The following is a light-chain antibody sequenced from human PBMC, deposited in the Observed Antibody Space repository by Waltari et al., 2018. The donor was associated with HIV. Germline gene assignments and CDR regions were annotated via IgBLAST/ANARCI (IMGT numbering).Light chain of an antibody. J-gene: IGLJ1*01. V-gene: IGLV2-23*02. CDR2: EVS. CDR1: SSDVGSYNL. Sequence: QSALTQPASVSGSPGQSITISCTGTSSDVGSYNLVSWYQQHPGKAPKLMIYEVSKRPSGVSNRFSGSKSGNTGSLTISGLQAEDEADYYCCSYVGWSTILYVFGTGTKVTVL. CDR3: CSYVGWSTILYV.